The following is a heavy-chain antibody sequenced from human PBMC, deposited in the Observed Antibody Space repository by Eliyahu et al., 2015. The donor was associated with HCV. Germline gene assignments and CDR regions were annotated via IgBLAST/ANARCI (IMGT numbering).Heavy chain of an antibody. Sequence: QVQLVQSGAEVKXPGASVKXSCXASXXTFXSYYMXWVRQAPGQGLEXMGIINPSGGSTSYAQKFQGRVTMTRDTSTSTVYMELSSLRSEDTAVYYCAREPGYGSGSYYHWWGQGTLVTVSS. V-gene: IGHV1-46*01. D-gene: IGHD3-10*01. CDR3: AREPGYGSGSYYHW. J-gene: IGHJ4*02. CDR2: INPSGGST. CDR1: XXTFXSYY.